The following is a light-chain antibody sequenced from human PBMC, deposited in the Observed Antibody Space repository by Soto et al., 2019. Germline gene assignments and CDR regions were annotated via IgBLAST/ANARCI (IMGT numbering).Light chain of an antibody. Sequence: QSVLTQPPSAAGSPGQSVTISCTGTSTDVGGYNYVSWYQQYPGKAPKLMISEVNNRPSGVSNRFSGSKSGNTAYLTISGLQVEDEAEYFCVSFTTTXTHVVGRGTKVXV. CDR1: STDVGGYNY. CDR2: EVN. J-gene: IGLJ1*01. V-gene: IGLV2-14*01. CDR3: VSFTTTXTHV.